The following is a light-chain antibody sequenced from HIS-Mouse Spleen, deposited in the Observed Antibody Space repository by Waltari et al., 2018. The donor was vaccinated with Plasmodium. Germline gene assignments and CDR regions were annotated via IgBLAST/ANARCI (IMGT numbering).Light chain of an antibody. CDR3: QQDYNLPYT. CDR2: GAS. J-gene: IGKJ2*01. CDR1: PSVSSSY. Sequence: EIVMTQSPATLSLSPGERATLSCRASPSVSSSYLSWYHQKPGQAPRLLIYGASTRATGIPARFSGSGSGTDFTLTISSLQPEDFAVYYCQQDYNLPYTFGQGTKLEIK. V-gene: IGKV3D-7*01.